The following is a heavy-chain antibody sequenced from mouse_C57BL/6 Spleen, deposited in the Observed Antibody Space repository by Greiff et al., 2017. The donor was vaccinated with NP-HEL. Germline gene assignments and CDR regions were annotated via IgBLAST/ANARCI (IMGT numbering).Heavy chain of an antibody. D-gene: IGHD2-4*01. CDR1: GYTFTDYY. J-gene: IGHJ2*01. CDR2: INPNNGGT. CDR3: ARNDYGEGAYFDY. V-gene: IGHV1-26*01. Sequence: EVKLQQSGPELVKPGASVKISCKASGYTFTDYYMNWVKQSHGKSLEWIGDINPNNGGTSYNQKFKGKATLTVDKSSSTAYMELRSLTSEDSAVYYCARNDYGEGAYFDYWGQGTTLTVSS.